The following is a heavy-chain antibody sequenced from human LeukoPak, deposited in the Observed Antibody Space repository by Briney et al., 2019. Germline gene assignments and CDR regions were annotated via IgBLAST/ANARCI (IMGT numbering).Heavy chain of an antibody. CDR2: ISSSGSTI. CDR3: ARSCTNGVCYTRGPWDYYYGMDV. J-gene: IGHJ6*02. CDR1: GFTFSSYE. Sequence: GGSLRLSCAASGFTFSSYEMNWVRQAPGKGLEWVSYISSSGSTIYYADSVKGRFTISRDNAKNSLYLQMNSLRAEDTAVYYCARSCTNGVCYTRGPWDYYYGMDVWGQGTTVTVSS. V-gene: IGHV3-48*03. D-gene: IGHD2-8*01.